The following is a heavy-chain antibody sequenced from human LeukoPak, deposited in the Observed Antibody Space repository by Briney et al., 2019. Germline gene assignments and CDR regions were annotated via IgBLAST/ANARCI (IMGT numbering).Heavy chain of an antibody. CDR3: ARQYSSSWIDY. J-gene: IGHJ4*02. CDR1: GGSISSYY. V-gene: IGHV4-59*08. CDR2: IYYSGST. D-gene: IGHD6-13*01. Sequence: SETLSLTCTVSGGSISSYYWSWIRQPPGKGLEWIGYIYYSGSTNYNPSLKSRVTISVDTSKNQFSLKLSSVTVADTAVYYCARQYSSSWIDYWGQGTLVTVSS.